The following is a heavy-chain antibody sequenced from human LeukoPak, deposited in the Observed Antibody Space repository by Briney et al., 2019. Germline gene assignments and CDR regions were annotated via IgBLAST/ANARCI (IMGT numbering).Heavy chain of an antibody. D-gene: IGHD6-19*01. CDR3: ARSRYSSGWYRNGAFDI. CDR1: GGSISSYY. CDR2: IYYSGST. J-gene: IGHJ3*02. V-gene: IGHV4-59*01. Sequence: SETLSLTCTVSGGSISSYYWSWIRQPPGKGLEWIGYIYYSGSTNYNPSLKSRVTISVDTSKNQFSLKLSSVTAADTAVYHCARSRYSSGWYRNGAFDIWGQGTMVTVSS.